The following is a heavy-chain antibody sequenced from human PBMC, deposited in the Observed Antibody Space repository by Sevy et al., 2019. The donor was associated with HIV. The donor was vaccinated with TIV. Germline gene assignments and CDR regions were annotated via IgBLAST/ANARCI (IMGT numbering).Heavy chain of an antibody. J-gene: IGHJ4*02. D-gene: IGHD3-10*01. CDR3: ARGDYYGSLYYFDY. CDR2: ISSGSSYI. V-gene: IGHV3-21*01. CDR1: GFTFSNYF. Sequence: GGSLRISCAASGFTFSNYFMNWVRQAPEKGLEWVSSISSGSSYIFYADSLKGRFTISRDNAKNSLYLHMNSLRAEETAVYYCARGDYYGSLYYFDYWGPGTLVTVSS.